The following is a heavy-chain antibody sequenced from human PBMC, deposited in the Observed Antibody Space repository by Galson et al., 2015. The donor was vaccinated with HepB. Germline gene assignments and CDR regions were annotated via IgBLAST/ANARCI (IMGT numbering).Heavy chain of an antibody. CDR3: ASLGYSSSRTSLRPKKIYYFDY. J-gene: IGHJ4*02. Sequence: SLRLSCAASGFTFINYWMSWVRQAPGKGLEWVANIKQDGSEKYYMDSVKGRFTISRDNAKNSLYLQMNSLRAEDTAVYYCASLGYSSSRTSLRPKKIYYFDYWGQGTWSPSPQ. CDR2: IKQDGSEK. D-gene: IGHD6-13*01. V-gene: IGHV3-7*03. CDR1: GFTFINYW.